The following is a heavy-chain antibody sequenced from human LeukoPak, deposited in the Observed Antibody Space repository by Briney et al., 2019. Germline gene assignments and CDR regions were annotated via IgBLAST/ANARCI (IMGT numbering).Heavy chain of an antibody. J-gene: IGHJ4*02. D-gene: IGHD3-10*01. CDR1: GGTFSSYA. CDR3: AREDGQTGYFDY. V-gene: IGHV1-69*01. CDR2: IIPIFGTA. Sequence: ASVKVSCKASGGTFSSYAISWVRQAPGQGLEWMGGIIPIFGTANYAQKFQGRVTITADESTSTAYMELCSLRSEDTAVYYCAREDGQTGYFDYWGQGTLVTVSS.